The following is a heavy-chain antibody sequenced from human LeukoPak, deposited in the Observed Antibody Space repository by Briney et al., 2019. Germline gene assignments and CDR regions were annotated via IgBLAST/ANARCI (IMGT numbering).Heavy chain of an antibody. CDR2: ISSSSSYI. CDR3: ARASYCSGGSCYSYYYYYYMDV. D-gene: IGHD2-15*01. CDR1: GFTFSSYS. J-gene: IGHJ6*03. V-gene: IGHV3-21*01. Sequence: GGSLRLSCAASGFTFSSYSMNWVRQAPGKGLEWVSSISSSSSYIYYADSVKGRFTISRDNAKNSLYLQMNSLRAEDTAVYYCARASYCSGGSCYSYYYYYYMDVWGKGTTVIVSS.